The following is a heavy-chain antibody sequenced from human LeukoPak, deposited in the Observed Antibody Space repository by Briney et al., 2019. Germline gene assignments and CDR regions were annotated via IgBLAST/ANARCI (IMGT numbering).Heavy chain of an antibody. D-gene: IGHD1-26*01. CDR2: IIPISGTA. Sequence: SVKVSCKASGGTFSSYAISWVRQAPGQGLEWMGRIIPISGTANYAQKFQGRVTITTDESTSTAYMELSSLRSEDTAVYYCARDPFGGSYQQDYYMDVWGKGTTVTVSS. CDR1: GGTFSSYA. CDR3: ARDPFGGSYQQDYYMDV. J-gene: IGHJ6*03. V-gene: IGHV1-69*05.